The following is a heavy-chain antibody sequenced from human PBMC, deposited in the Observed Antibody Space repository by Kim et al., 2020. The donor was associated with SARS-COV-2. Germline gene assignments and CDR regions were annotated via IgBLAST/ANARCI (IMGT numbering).Heavy chain of an antibody. CDR1: GFTVSSYA. D-gene: IGHD3-10*01. CDR2: ISGSGGGT. CDR3: AKDLIGAIDY. V-gene: IGHV3-23*01. J-gene: IGHJ4*02. Sequence: GGSLRLSCAASGFTVSSYAMSWVRQAPGKGLEWVSAISGSGGGTYYADSVKGRFTISRDNPKNTLYLQMNSLRAEDAAVYYCAKDLIGAIDYWGQGTLVTVSS.